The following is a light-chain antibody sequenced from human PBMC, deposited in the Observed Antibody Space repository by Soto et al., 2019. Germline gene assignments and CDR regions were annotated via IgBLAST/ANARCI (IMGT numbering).Light chain of an antibody. CDR2: DAS. J-gene: IGKJ4*01. CDR1: QTVRNNF. V-gene: IGKV3-20*01. CDR3: QQCSTSPLT. Sequence: EIVLTQSPGTLSLXPGERATLSCRASQTVRNNFLAWYQQKPGQAPRLLIHDASSRATGIPDRFSGSGSATDFTLTIARLEPEDFAVYYCQQCSTSPLTFGGGTKVDIK.